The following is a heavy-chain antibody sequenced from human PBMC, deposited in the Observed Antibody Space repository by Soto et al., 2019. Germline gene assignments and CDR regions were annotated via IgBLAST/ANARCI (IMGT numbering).Heavy chain of an antibody. D-gene: IGHD3-10*02. CDR2: INPNSGGT. CDR1: GYTFTGYD. Sequence: ASVKVSCKASGYTFTGYDMHWVRQAPGQGLEWMGWINPNSGGTNYAQKFQGWVTMTRDTSISTAYMELSRLRSDDTAVYYCARGGDCSGCYYNVYVFYIGGQGTMVPAS. CDR3: ARGGDCSGCYYNVYVFYI. V-gene: IGHV1-2*04. J-gene: IGHJ3*02.